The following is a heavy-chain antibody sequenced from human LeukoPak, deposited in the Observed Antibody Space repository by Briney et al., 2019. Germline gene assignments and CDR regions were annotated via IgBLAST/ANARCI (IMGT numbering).Heavy chain of an antibody. CDR1: GFTFSSYW. Sequence: GGSLRLSCAASGFTFSSYWMHWVRQAPGKGLVWVSRINSDGSSTSYADSVKGRFTISRDNAKNTLYLQMSSLRAEDTAVYYCARDSGYYDFWSGYYEPIFDYWGQGTLVTVSS. J-gene: IGHJ4*02. CDR2: INSDGSST. V-gene: IGHV3-74*01. D-gene: IGHD3-3*01. CDR3: ARDSGYYDFWSGYYEPIFDY.